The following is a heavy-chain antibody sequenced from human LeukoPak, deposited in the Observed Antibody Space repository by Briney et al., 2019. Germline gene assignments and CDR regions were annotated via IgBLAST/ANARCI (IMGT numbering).Heavy chain of an antibody. Sequence: SETLSLTCAVSGCSISSGYYWGWIRQPPGKGLEWIGSIYHSGSTYYNPSLKSRVTISVDTSKNQFSLKLSSVTAADTAVYYCARGTVTTPQYNWFDPWGQGTLVTVSS. CDR1: GCSISSGYY. D-gene: IGHD4-17*01. V-gene: IGHV4-38-2*01. CDR3: ARGTVTTPQYNWFDP. J-gene: IGHJ5*02. CDR2: IYHSGST.